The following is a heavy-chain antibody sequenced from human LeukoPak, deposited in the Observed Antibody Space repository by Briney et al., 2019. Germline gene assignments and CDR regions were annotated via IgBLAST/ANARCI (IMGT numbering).Heavy chain of an antibody. CDR3: AKGCVGGAPDY. CDR1: GFTFGDYV. CDR2: ISGDGGST. J-gene: IGHJ4*02. V-gene: IGHV3-43*02. D-gene: IGHD1-26*01. Sequence: PGGSLRLSCAASGFTFGDYVTHWVRQAPGKGLEWVSLISGDGGSTYYADSVKGRFSISRDNSKSSLYLQMNSLRTEDTALYYCAKGCVGGAPDYWGQGTLVTVSS.